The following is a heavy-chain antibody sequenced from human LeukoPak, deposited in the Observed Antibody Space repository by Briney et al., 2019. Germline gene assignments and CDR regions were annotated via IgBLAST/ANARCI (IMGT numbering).Heavy chain of an antibody. CDR3: ARGGNLRYSGYDF. V-gene: IGHV4-34*01. CDR1: GGSFSGYY. CDR2: INHSGST. J-gene: IGHJ4*02. Sequence: PSETLCLTCAVYGGSFSGYYWSWIRQPPGKGLEWIGEINHSGSTNYNPSLKSRVTISVDTSKNQFSLKLSSVTAADTAVYYCARGGNLRYSGYDFWGQGTLVTVSS. D-gene: IGHD5-12*01.